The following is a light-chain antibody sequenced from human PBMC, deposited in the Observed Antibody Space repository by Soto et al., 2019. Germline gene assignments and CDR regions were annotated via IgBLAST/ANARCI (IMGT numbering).Light chain of an antibody. CDR1: QTVSSGF. CDR3: QQRSSWPFT. V-gene: IGKV3D-20*02. J-gene: IGKJ3*01. Sequence: EIVLTQSPGTLSVSPGERATVSCRASQTVSSGFLAWYQQKVGQAPRLLIYGASTRATGLPARFSGSGSGTDFTLTISSLEPEDFAVYYCQQRSSWPFTFGPGTKVDIK. CDR2: GAS.